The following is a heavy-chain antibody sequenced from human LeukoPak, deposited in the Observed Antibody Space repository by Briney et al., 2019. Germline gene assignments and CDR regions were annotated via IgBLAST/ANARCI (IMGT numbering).Heavy chain of an antibody. V-gene: IGHV1-2*02. CDR2: INPNSGGT. J-gene: IGHJ5*02. CDR1: GYTFTGYY. Sequence: GASVKVSCKASGYTFTGYYMHWVRQAPGQGLEWMGWINPNSGGTNYAQKFQGRVTMTRDTSISTAYMELSRLRSDDTAVYYCARDRITMVLGATNWFDPWGQGTLVTVSS. D-gene: IGHD3-10*01. CDR3: ARDRITMVLGATNWFDP.